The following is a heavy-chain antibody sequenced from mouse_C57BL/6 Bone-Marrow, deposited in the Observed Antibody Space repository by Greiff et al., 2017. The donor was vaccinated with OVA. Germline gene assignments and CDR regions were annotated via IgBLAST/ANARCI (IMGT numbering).Heavy chain of an antibody. CDR1: GFSLTSYG. J-gene: IGHJ4*01. V-gene: IGHV2-2*01. Sequence: VMLVESGPGLVQPSQSLSITCTVSGFSLTSYGVHWVRQSPGKGLEWLGVIWSGGSTDYNAAFISRLSISKDNSKSQVFFKMNSLQADDTAIYYCARNLYYYGRSYVDYAMDYWGQGTSVTVSS. CDR3: ARNLYYYGRSYVDYAMDY. CDR2: IWSGGST. D-gene: IGHD1-1*01.